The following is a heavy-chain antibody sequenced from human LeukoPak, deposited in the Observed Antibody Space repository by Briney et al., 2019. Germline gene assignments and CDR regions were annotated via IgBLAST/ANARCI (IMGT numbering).Heavy chain of an antibody. CDR3: AKDASRILRYFDWLLDY. CDR2: VSGSGGST. CDR1: GFTFSSYA. D-gene: IGHD3-9*01. Sequence: GGSLRLSCAAPGFTFSSYAMSWVRQAPGKGLEWVSAVSGSGGSTYYADSVKGRCTISRDNSKSTLYLQMNSLRAEDTAVYYCAKDASRILRYFDWLLDYWGQGTLVTVSS. V-gene: IGHV3-23*01. J-gene: IGHJ4*02.